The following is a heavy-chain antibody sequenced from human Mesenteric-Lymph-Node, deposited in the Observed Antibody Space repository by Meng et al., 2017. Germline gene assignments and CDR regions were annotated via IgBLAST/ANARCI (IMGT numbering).Heavy chain of an antibody. Sequence: GESLKISCAASGFTFSSYAMNWVRQAPGKGLEWVSSISSSSSYIYYADSVKGRFTISRDNAKNSLYLQMNSLRAEDTAVYYCAITPVLGAAAGTLEYFQHWGQGTLVTVSS. J-gene: IGHJ1*01. CDR3: AITPVLGAAAGTLEYFQH. CDR1: GFTFSSYA. CDR2: ISSSSSYI. D-gene: IGHD6-13*01. V-gene: IGHV3-21*01.